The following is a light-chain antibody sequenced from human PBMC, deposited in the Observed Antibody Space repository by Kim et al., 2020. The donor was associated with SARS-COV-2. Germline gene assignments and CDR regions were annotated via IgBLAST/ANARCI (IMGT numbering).Light chain of an antibody. CDR1: SSDSGGYNY. CDR3: CSYAGSYTYV. CDR2: DVS. V-gene: IGLV2-11*01. Sequence: GQSGTSASTGTSSDSGGYNYVSWYQQHPGKDPKLMIYDVSKRPSGVPDRFSGSKSGNTASLTISGLQAEDEADYYCCSYAGSYTYVFGTGTKVTVL. J-gene: IGLJ1*01.